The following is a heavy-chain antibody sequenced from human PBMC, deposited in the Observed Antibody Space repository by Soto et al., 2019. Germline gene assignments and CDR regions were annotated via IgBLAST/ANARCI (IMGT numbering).Heavy chain of an antibody. CDR1: GGSISRYY. CDR2: IYYSGST. V-gene: IGHV4-59*01. CDR3: ARGRGFDP. J-gene: IGHJ5*02. Sequence: PSEALSVTCTVSGGSISRYYWSWIRQPPGKGLEWIGYIYYSGSTNYNPSLKSRVTISVDTSKNQFSLKLSSVTAADTAVYYCARGRGFDPWGQGPLVTVSS.